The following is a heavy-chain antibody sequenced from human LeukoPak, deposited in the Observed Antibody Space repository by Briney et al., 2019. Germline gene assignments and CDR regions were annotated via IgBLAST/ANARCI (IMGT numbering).Heavy chain of an antibody. J-gene: IGHJ1*01. CDR3: ARDPAATGTGYFQH. V-gene: IGHV3-7*01. CDR1: GFTFNKYW. Sequence: GGSLRLSCAASGFTFNKYWMTWVRQAPGKGLEWLATIKTDGSQKYYVDSVKGRFTISRDNAKNSLYLQMNSLRAEDTAVYYCARDPAATGTGYFQHWGQGTLVTVSS. CDR2: IKTDGSQK. D-gene: IGHD1-1*01.